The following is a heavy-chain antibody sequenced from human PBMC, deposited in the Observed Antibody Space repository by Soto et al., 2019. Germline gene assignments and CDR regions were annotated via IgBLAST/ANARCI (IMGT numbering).Heavy chain of an antibody. CDR3: TRHRIGGSGYDYYYYYGMDV. Sequence: SETLSLTCTVSGGSISSSSYYWGWIRQPPGKGLEWIGSIYYSGSTYYNPSLKSRVTISVDTSKNQFSLKLSSVTAADTAVYYCTRHRIGGSGYDYYYYYGMDVWGQGTTVTVSS. D-gene: IGHD5-12*01. CDR2: IYYSGST. CDR1: GGSISSSSYY. V-gene: IGHV4-39*01. J-gene: IGHJ6*02.